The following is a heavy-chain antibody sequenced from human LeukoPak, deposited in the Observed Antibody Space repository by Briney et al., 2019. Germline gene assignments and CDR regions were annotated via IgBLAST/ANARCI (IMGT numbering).Heavy chain of an antibody. V-gene: IGHV3-9*01. CDR1: GFTFDDYA. J-gene: IGHJ6*02. D-gene: IGHD4-17*01. Sequence: GGSLRLSCAASGFTFDDYAMHWVRQAPGKGLEWVSGISWNSGSIGYADPVKGRFTISRDNAKNSLYLQMNSLRAEDTALYYCAKDIYDGDYVGNYYYGMDVWGQGTTVTVSS. CDR2: ISWNSGSI. CDR3: AKDIYDGDYVGNYYYGMDV.